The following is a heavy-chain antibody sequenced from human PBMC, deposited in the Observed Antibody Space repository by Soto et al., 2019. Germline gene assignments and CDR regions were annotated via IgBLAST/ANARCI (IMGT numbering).Heavy chain of an antibody. D-gene: IGHD3-9*01. CDR3: ARDASTHYDILTGYFDY. Sequence: ASVKVSCKASGYTFTSSGISWVRQAPGQGLEWMGWISAYNGNTNYAQKLQGRVTMTTDTSTSTAYMELRSLRSDDTAVYYCARDASTHYDILTGYFDYWGQGTLVTVSS. J-gene: IGHJ4*02. CDR2: ISAYNGNT. V-gene: IGHV1-18*01. CDR1: GYTFTSSG.